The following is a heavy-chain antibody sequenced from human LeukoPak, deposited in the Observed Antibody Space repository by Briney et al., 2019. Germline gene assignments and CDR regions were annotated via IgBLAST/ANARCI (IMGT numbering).Heavy chain of an antibody. CDR3: ARVFEAVAGTSDY. J-gene: IGHJ4*02. CDR1: GGSISSSSYY. D-gene: IGHD6-19*01. Sequence: PSETLSLTCTVSGGSISSSSYYWGWIRQPPGKGLEWIGSIYYSGSTNYNPSLKSRVTISVDTSKNQFSLKLSSVTAADTAVYYCARVFEAVAGTSDYWGQGTLVTVSS. CDR2: IYYSGST. V-gene: IGHV4-39*07.